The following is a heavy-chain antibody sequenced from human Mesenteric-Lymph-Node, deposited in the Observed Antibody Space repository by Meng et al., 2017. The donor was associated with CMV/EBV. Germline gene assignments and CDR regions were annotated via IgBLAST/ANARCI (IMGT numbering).Heavy chain of an antibody. CDR3: ARKVATIKGFDY. D-gene: IGHD5-12*01. Sequence: CALYGGSFSGHYWSWIRQPPGKGLEWIGEINHSGSTNYNPSLKSRVTISVDTSKNQFSLKLSSVTAADTAVYYCARKVATIKGFDYWGQGTLVTVSS. V-gene: IGHV4-34*01. J-gene: IGHJ4*02. CDR1: GGSFSGHY. CDR2: INHSGST.